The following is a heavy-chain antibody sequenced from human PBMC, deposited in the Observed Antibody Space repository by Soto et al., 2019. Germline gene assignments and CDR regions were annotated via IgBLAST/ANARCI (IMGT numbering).Heavy chain of an antibody. J-gene: IGHJ4*02. CDR3: ERGGGYDRSSWYGIFDY. CDR1: GCSISSYY. V-gene: IGHV4-59*01. Sequence: PSETLSLTCTISGCSISSYYWSWIRQPPGEGLEWIGYIYYRGSTNYTPSLKCRVTRSADTSKNHLTMKYISVTAADTAVHDCERGGGYDRSSWYGIFDYWGQGTLVTVSS. D-gene: IGHD6-13*01. CDR2: IYYRGST.